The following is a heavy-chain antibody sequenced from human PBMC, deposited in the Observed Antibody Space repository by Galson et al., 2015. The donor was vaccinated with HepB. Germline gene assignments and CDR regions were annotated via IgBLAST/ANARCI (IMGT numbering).Heavy chain of an antibody. CDR3: AGRRYYYDSSGYRRVYFDY. D-gene: IGHD3-22*01. CDR1: GYTLTELS. V-gene: IGHV1-24*01. J-gene: IGHJ4*02. Sequence: SVKVSCKVSGYTLTELSMHWVRQAPGKGLEWMGGFDPEDGETIYAQKFQGRVTMTEDTSTDTAYMELSSLRSEDTAVYYCAGRRYYYDSSGYRRVYFDYWGQGTLVTVSS. CDR2: FDPEDGET.